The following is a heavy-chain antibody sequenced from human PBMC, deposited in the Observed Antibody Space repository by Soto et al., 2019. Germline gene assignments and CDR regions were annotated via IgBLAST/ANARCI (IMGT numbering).Heavy chain of an antibody. D-gene: IGHD3-22*01. CDR1: GYTFTSYG. CDR2: ISAYNGNT. CDR3: ALVILSYYYMDV. Sequence: ASVKVSCKASGYTFTSYGISWVRQAPGQGLEWMGWISAYNGNTNYAQKLQGRVTMTTDTSTSTAYMELRSLRSDDTAVYYCALVILSYYYMDVWGKGTTVTVSS. V-gene: IGHV1-18*01. J-gene: IGHJ6*03.